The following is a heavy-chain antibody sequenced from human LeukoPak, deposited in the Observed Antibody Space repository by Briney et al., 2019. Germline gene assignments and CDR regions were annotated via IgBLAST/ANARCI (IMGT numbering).Heavy chain of an antibody. CDR3: ARGVYGSGSYNFDY. CDR2: ISACNGNT. D-gene: IGHD3-10*01. J-gene: IGHJ4*02. Sequence: ASVKVSCKASGYTFTSYGITWVRQAPGQGLEWMGWISACNGNTNYVQKLQGRVTMTTDTSTSTAYMELRSLRSDDTAVYYCARGVYGSGSYNFDYWGQGTLVTVSS. V-gene: IGHV1-18*01. CDR1: GYTFTSYG.